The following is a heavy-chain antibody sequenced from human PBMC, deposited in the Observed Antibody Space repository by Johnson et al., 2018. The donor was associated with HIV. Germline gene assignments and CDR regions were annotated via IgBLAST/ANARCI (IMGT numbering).Heavy chain of an antibody. D-gene: IGHD1-14*01. CDR3: ATRDPTYRPGAFDI. V-gene: IGHV3-48*03. CDR1: GFTFSSYA. J-gene: IGHJ3*02. Sequence: VQLVESGGGVVQPGRSLRLSCAASGFTFSSYAMHWVRQAPGKGLEWISYISSSGSTIYYADSVKGRFTISRDNAKNTLYLQMSSLRVEDTAVYYCATRDPTYRPGAFDIWGQGTMVTVSS. CDR2: ISSSGSTI.